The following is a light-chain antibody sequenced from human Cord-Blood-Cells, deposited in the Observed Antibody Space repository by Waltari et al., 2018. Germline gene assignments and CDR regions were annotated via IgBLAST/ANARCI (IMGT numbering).Light chain of an antibody. Sequence: QSVLTQPPSVSGAPGQRVTISCTGSSSNIGAGYDVHWYQQLPGTAPKLLIYGNSNRPSGVPDRFSGSKSGTPASLAIPGLQAEDGADYYCQSYDSSLSGSVFGGGTKLTVL. CDR2: GNS. CDR1: SSNIGAGYD. J-gene: IGLJ2*01. CDR3: QSYDSSLSGSV. V-gene: IGLV1-40*01.